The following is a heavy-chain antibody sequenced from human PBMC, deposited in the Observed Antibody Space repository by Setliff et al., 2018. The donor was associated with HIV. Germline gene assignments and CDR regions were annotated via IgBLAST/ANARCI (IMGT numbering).Heavy chain of an antibody. CDR1: GGSISSSAYY. V-gene: IGHV4-39*01. J-gene: IGHJ4*02. CDR2: IYYSGTT. CDR3: ARMWRWSGPESYYFDS. D-gene: IGHD2-21*01. Sequence: KTSETLSLTCSVSGGSISSSAYYWGWIRQPPGKGLEWIGNIYYSGTTYYNPSLKSRVTISVDTSKNQYSVRLSSVTAADTAFYYCARMWRWSGPESYYFDSWGRGTLVTVSS.